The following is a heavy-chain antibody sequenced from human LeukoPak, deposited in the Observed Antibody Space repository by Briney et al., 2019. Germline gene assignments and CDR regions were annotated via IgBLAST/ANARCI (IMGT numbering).Heavy chain of an antibody. CDR3: AREVAARHFDY. J-gene: IGHJ4*02. CDR1: GWSFSGYY. Sequence: SETLSLTCAVYGWSFSGYYWSWIRQPPGKGLEWIGEINHSGSTNYKPSLKSRVTISVDTSKNQFSLKLSSVTAADTAVYYCAREVAARHFDYWGQGTLVTVSS. CDR2: INHSGST. V-gene: IGHV4-34*01. D-gene: IGHD6-6*01.